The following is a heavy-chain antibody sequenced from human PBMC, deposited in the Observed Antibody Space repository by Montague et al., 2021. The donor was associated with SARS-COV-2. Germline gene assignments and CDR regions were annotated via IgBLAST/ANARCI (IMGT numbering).Heavy chain of an antibody. CDR1: DGSTSNYY. D-gene: IGHD2-15*01. CDR3: ARAQNICFIANCVNYFDL. CDR2: IFYTGST. J-gene: IGHJ4*02. Sequence: SETLSLTCSVSDGSTSNYYWTWIRQSPGKGLQWIGYIFYTGSTKFNPSLKGRVSMSLDTSKNHFSLRLSAVTAADTARYYCARAQNICFIANCVNYFDLWGLGALVTVSS. V-gene: IGHV4-59*01.